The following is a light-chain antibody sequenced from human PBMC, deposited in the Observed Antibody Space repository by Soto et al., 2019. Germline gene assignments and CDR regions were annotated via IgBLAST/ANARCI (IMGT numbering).Light chain of an antibody. V-gene: IGKV1-5*03. CDR1: QSISVW. CDR3: QQYNSYSPT. Sequence: DIQMTQSPSTLSASVGARVTITCRASQSISVWLAWYQQKAGKAPNLLIYKASRLESGVPSRFSGGGSETEFTLTISGLEPGDSATYYCQQYNSYSPTFGQGTKVEVK. CDR2: KAS. J-gene: IGKJ1*01.